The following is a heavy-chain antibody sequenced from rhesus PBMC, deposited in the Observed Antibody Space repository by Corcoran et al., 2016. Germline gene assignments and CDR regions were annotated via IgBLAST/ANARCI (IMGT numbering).Heavy chain of an antibody. CDR1: GFSLTTSGMV. J-gene: IGHJ4*01. CDR2: IYWDDDK. Sequence: QVTLKESGPALVKPTQTLTLTCTFSGFSLTTSGMVLGWIRQPPVKALEWLALIYWDDDKRYSTSLKSRLTISKDTSKNQVVLTMTNMDPVDTATYYCARGGYFDYWGQGVLVTVSS. V-gene: IGHV2-174*01. CDR3: ARGGYFDY.